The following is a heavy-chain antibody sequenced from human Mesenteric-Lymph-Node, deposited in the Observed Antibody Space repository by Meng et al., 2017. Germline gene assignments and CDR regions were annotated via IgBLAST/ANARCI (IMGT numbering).Heavy chain of an antibody. D-gene: IGHD6-13*01. CDR3: AKVAYASTWYVPHFDY. CDR1: GLTFSTNG. V-gene: IGHV3-30*18. J-gene: IGHJ4*02. CDR2: ISYDGRNK. Sequence: VQLVESGGGGVQLVRSLRLSCATSGLTFSTNGMHWGRQAPGKGLEWGAVISYDGRNKYYAESVKGRFTISRDNSKNTLHLQMNSLRAEDTAVYYCAKVAYASTWYVPHFDYWGQGTLVTVSS.